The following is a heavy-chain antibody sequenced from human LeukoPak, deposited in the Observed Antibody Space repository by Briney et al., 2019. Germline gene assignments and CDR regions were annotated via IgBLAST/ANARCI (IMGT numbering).Heavy chain of an antibody. D-gene: IGHD3-22*01. CDR1: GGSISSGGYS. J-gene: IGHJ4*02. V-gene: IGHV4-30-2*01. Sequence: SETLSLTCAVSGGSISSGGYSWSWIRQPPGKGLEWIGYIYHSGSTYYNPSLKSRVTISADTSKNQFSLRLSSVTAADTAVYYCARHVHVSMIVVILSDYFDYWGRGTLVSVSS. CDR2: IYHSGST. CDR3: ARHVHVSMIVVILSDYFDY.